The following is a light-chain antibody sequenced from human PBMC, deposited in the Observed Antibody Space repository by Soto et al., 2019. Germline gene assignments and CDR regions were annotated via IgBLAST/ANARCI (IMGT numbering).Light chain of an antibody. CDR2: DVS. V-gene: IGLV2-23*02. CDR3: CSYASSSTWV. CDR1: SSDVGSYNL. Sequence: QSALTQPASVSGSPGQSNTISCTGTSSDVGSYNLVSWYQQHPGKAPKVMIYDVSKRPSGVSNRFSGSKSGNTASLTISGLQAEDEAAYYCCSYASSSTWVFGGGTKVTVL. J-gene: IGLJ3*02.